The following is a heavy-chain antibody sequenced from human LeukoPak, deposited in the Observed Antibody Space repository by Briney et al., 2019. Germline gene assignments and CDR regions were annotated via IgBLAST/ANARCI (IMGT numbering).Heavy chain of an antibody. Sequence: SGGSLRLTCAASGFTFGSYAMHWVRQAPGKGLEWVALISDDGSKNYYADSVKGRFTISRDNSKNTLYLQMNSLRAEDTAVYYCARDTGYWSGYGAFDYWGQGTLVTVSS. CDR2: ISDDGSKN. J-gene: IGHJ4*02. CDR1: GFTFGSYA. D-gene: IGHD2-15*01. CDR3: ARDTGYWSGYGAFDY. V-gene: IGHV3-30-3*01.